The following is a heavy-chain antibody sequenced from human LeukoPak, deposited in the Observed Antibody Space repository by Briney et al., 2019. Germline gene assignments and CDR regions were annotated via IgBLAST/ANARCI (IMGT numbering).Heavy chain of an antibody. V-gene: IGHV3-23*01. Sequence: GGSLRLSCAASGFTFSSYAMSWVRQAPGKGLEWVSTIGSTGSNTDYTDSVKGRFTISRDNSKNTLYLQINGLRADGTAVYYCAKSMSTVTTSPFWGQGTLVTVSS. D-gene: IGHD4-17*01. CDR3: AKSMSTVTTSPF. CDR1: GFTFSSYA. CDR2: IGSTGSNT. J-gene: IGHJ4*02.